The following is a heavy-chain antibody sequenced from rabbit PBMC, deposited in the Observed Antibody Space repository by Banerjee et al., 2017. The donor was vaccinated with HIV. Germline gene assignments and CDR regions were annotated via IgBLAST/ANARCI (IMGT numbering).Heavy chain of an antibody. CDR3: ARAGGYSGDGGTTFAL. Sequence: EESGGDLVKPEGSLTLTCTASGFSFSSSYWICWVRQAPGKGLEWIACIYAGSSDNTYYASWAKGRFTISKTSSTTVTLQMTSLTAADTATYFCARAGGYSGDGGTTFALWGQGTLVTVS. CDR2: IYAGSSDNT. J-gene: IGHJ3*01. V-gene: IGHV1S45*01. D-gene: IGHD7-1*01. CDR1: GFSFSSSYW.